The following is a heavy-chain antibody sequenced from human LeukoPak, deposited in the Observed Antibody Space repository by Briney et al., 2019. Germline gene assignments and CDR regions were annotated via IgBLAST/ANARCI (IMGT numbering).Heavy chain of an antibody. CDR1: GFTFSSYA. CDR2: ISATNT. D-gene: IGHD3-3*01. Sequence: AGGSLRLSCAASGFTFSSYAMSWVRQAPGKGLEWVSAISATNTYYADSVKGRFTISRDNSKNTLYLQMNSLRAEDTAVYYCAKETPYKAFWSDHNYWGQGALVTVSS. J-gene: IGHJ4*02. V-gene: IGHV3-23*01. CDR3: AKETPYKAFWSDHNY.